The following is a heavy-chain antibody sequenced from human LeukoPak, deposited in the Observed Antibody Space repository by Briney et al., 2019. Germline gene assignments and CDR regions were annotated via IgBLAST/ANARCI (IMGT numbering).Heavy chain of an antibody. Sequence: QPGGSLRLSCAVSGFTFGNYGMHWVRQAPGKGLEWVSWISASGDTTYYADSVKGRFTISRDNARNSLYLQMHSLRAEDTAIYYCARVARLFWSGYYDPPGAFDFWGRGALVTVSS. V-gene: IGHV3-48*04. J-gene: IGHJ4*02. CDR3: ARVARLFWSGYYDPPGAFDF. CDR2: ISASGDTT. CDR1: GFTFGNYG. D-gene: IGHD3-3*01.